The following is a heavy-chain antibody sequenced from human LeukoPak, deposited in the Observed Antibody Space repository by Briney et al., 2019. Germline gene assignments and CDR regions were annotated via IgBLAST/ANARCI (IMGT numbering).Heavy chain of an antibody. CDR1: GFTFSSYA. V-gene: IGHV3-23*01. CDR2: ISGSGGST. D-gene: IGHD2-15*01. J-gene: IGHJ4*02. CDR3: ARVLVVVAAPFDY. Sequence: PGGSLRLSCAASGFTFSSYAMSWVRQAPGKGLEWVSAISGSGGSTYYADSVKGRFTISRDNSKNTLYLQMDSLRAEDTAVYYCARVLVVVAAPFDYWGQGTLVTVSS.